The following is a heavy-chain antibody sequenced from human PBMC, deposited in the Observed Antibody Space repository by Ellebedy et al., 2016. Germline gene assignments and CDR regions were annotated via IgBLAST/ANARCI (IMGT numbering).Heavy chain of an antibody. CDR2: IKQDGSEK. Sequence: GGSLRLSCAASGFTFSSYWMSWVRQAPGKGLEWVANIKQDGSEKYYVDSVKGRFTISRDNAKNSLYLQMNSLRAEDTAVYYCARAVFGGEPLAAFDIWGQGTMVTVSS. CDR3: ARAVFGGEPLAAFDI. J-gene: IGHJ3*02. D-gene: IGHD3-3*01. V-gene: IGHV3-7*03. CDR1: GFTFSSYW.